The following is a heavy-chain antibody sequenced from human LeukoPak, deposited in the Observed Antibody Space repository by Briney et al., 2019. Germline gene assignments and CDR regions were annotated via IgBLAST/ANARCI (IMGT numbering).Heavy chain of an antibody. CDR3: ATGVHGIAAAGDYYFDY. CDR2: MYYRGNT. D-gene: IGHD6-13*01. J-gene: IGHJ4*02. CDR1: GGSISSYY. Sequence: SETLSLTCTVSGGSISSYYWSWIRQPPGKGLEWIGYMYYRGNTNYDPSLKSRVTISIDTPNNQFSLKLSSVTAADTAVYYCATGVHGIAAAGDYYFDYWGQGTLVTASS. V-gene: IGHV4-59*01.